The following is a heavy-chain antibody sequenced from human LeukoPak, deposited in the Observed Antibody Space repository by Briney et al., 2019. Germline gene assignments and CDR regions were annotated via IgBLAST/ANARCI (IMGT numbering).Heavy chain of an antibody. CDR3: ARVPAATFRDNWFDP. V-gene: IGHV1-8*01. J-gene: IGHJ5*02. CDR2: MNPNSGNT. CDR1: GYTFTSYD. D-gene: IGHD2-2*01. Sequence: GASVKVSCKASGYTFTSYDINWLRQATGQGLEWMGWMNPNSGNTGYAQKFQGRVTMTRNTSISTAYMELSSLRSEDTAVYYCARVPAATFRDNWFDPWGQRTLVTVSS.